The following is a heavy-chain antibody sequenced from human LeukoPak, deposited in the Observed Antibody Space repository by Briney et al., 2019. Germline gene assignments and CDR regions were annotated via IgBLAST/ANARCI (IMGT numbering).Heavy chain of an antibody. CDR3: ITGPY. Sequence: GGSLRLSCAASGLTFSNAWLSWVRQAQGKGLEWVGRIKGKPDGGTPDYAAPVKGRFTISTDDSKDTLYLQMSSLKIEDTAVYYCITGPYWGQGTLVTVSS. J-gene: IGHJ4*02. CDR1: GLTFSNAW. CDR2: IKGKPDGGTP. V-gene: IGHV3-15*01.